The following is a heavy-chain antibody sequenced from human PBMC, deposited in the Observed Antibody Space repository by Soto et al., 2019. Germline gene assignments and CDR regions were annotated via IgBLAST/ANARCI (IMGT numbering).Heavy chain of an antibody. Sequence: QVQLQQWGAGLLKPSETLSLTCAVFGESFSGYYWTWIRQPPGKGLEWIGEINRSGSTNYNPSLKSRVTISVDTSKNQFSLKLSSVTAADTAVYYCARGRNLGGTYLDYWGRGTLVTVSS. J-gene: IGHJ4*02. D-gene: IGHD1-1*01. CDR3: ARGRNLGGTYLDY. V-gene: IGHV4-34*01. CDR2: INRSGST. CDR1: GESFSGYY.